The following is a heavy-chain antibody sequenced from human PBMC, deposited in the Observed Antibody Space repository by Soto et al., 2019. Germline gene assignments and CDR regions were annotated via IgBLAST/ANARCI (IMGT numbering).Heavy chain of an antibody. CDR3: ARQGAGVVIIFHWCDP. Sequence: EPLSLRRSVADGSSVSRSYRWGWIRTPGGKGLEWIGSIYYSGSTYYNPSLKSRVTISVDTSKNQFSLKLSSVTAADTAVYYCARQGAGVVIIFHWCDPWGQGSLVTV. J-gene: IGHJ5*02. CDR1: DGSSVSRSYR. V-gene: IGHV4-39*01. D-gene: IGHD3-3*01. CDR2: IYYSGST.